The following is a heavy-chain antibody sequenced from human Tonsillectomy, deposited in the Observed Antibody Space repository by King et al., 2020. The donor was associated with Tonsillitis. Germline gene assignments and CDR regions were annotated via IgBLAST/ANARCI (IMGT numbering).Heavy chain of an antibody. V-gene: IGHV1-69*06. J-gene: IGHJ2*01. Sequence: QLVQSGAEVKKPGSSVKVSCKASGGTFSSYAISWVRQAPGQGLGWMGGIIPIFGTSNYAQKFQGRVTITADKSTSTAYMELSSLRSEDTAVYYCARSIDYGDYRYFDLWGRGTLVTVSS. CDR1: GGTFSSYA. CDR3: ARSIDYGDYRYFDL. D-gene: IGHD4-17*01. CDR2: IIPIFGTS.